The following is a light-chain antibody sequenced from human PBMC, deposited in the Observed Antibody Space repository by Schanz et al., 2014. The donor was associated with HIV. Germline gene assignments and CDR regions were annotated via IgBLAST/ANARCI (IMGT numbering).Light chain of an antibody. V-gene: IGKV3-20*01. CDR3: QQHGGSPET. CDR1: QSVSSN. J-gene: IGKJ1*01. Sequence: EIVMTQSPATLSVSPGERATLSCRASQSVSSNLAWYQQKPGQAPRLLIYGASSRATGIPDRFSGSGSGTDFTLTISGLEPEDFAVYYCQQHGGSPETFGQGTKVEIK. CDR2: GAS.